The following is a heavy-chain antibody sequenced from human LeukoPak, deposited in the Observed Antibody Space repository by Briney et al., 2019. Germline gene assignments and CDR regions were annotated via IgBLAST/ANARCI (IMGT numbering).Heavy chain of an antibody. Sequence: GGSLRLSCTTSGFTFRSYEMSWVRQAPGKGLERVSYISDVGTTYYAGSVKGRFTISRDNAKNSLFLQMNSLRAEDTAVYFCARENSGYDGGFDYWGQGTLVTVSS. J-gene: IGHJ4*02. CDR3: ARENSGYDGGFDY. CDR1: GFTFRSYE. V-gene: IGHV3-48*03. CDR2: ISDVGTT. D-gene: IGHD5-12*01.